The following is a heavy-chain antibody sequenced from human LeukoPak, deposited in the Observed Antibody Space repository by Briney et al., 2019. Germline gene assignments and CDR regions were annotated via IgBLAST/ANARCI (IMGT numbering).Heavy chain of an antibody. J-gene: IGHJ4*02. CDR3: AKDLYYDSSGYALIFDY. Sequence: GRSLRLSCAASGFTFSSYAMSWVRQAPGKGLEWVSAISGSGGSTYYADSVKGRFTISRDNSKNTLYLQMNSLRAEDTAVYYCAKDLYYDSSGYALIFDYWGQGTLVTVSS. CDR2: ISGSGGST. D-gene: IGHD3-22*01. V-gene: IGHV3-23*01. CDR1: GFTFSSYA.